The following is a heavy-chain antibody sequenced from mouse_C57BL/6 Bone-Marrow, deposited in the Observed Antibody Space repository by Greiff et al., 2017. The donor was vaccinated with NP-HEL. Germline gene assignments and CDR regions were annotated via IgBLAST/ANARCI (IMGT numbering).Heavy chain of an antibody. CDR2: IRSGSSTI. CDR1: GFTFSDYG. J-gene: IGHJ2*01. Sequence: EVQLVESGGGLVKPGGSLKLSCAASGFTFSDYGMHWVRQAPGKGLEWVAYIRSGSSTIYYADTVKGRFTISRDNAKNTLFLQMTSLRSEDTAMYYCATITTVVDWGQGTTLTVSS. V-gene: IGHV5-17*01. CDR3: ATITTVVD. D-gene: IGHD1-1*01.